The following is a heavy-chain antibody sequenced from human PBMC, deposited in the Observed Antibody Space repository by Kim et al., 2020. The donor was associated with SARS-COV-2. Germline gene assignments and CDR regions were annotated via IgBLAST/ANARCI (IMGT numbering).Heavy chain of an antibody. V-gene: IGHV1-3*01. D-gene: IGHD3-22*01. CDR1: GYTFTSYA. CDR2: INAGNGNT. J-gene: IGHJ3*02. Sequence: ASVKVSCKASGYTFTSYAMHWVRQTPGQRLEWMGWINAGNGNTKYLQKFQGRVTITRDTSASTAYMELSSLRSEDTAVYYCASIYDSSGRRAFDIWGQGT. CDR3: ASIYDSSGRRAFDI.